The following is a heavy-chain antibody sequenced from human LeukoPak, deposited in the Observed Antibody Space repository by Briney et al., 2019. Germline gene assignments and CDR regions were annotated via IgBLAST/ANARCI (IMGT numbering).Heavy chain of an antibody. CDR3: ARADYGGNSYYYYYYMDV. CDR1: GFTFSSYW. CDR2: IKQDGSEK. D-gene: IGHD4-23*01. J-gene: IGHJ6*03. Sequence: GGSLRLSCAASGFTFSSYWMSWVRQAPGKGLEWVANIKQDGSEKYYVDSVKGRFTISRDNAKNSLYLQMNSLRAEDTAVYYCARADYGGNSYYYYYYMDVWGKGTTVTVSS. V-gene: IGHV3-7*01.